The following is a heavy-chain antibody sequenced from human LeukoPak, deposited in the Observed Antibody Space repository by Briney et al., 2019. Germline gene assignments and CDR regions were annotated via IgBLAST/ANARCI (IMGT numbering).Heavy chain of an antibody. D-gene: IGHD2-2*02. J-gene: IGHJ6*03. Sequence: PGGSLRLSCAASGFTFSSYWMHWVRQAPGKGLVWVSRINTDGSSTSYADSVKGRFTISRDNAKNTLYLQMNSLRAEDTAVYYCAGEDIVVVPAAIWGYYMDVWGKGTTVTVSS. CDR1: GFTFSSYW. CDR2: INTDGSST. V-gene: IGHV3-74*01. CDR3: AGEDIVVVPAAIWGYYMDV.